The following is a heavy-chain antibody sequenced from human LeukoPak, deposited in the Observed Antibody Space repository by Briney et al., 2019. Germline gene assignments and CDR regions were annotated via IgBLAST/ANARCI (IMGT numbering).Heavy chain of an antibody. CDR2: IIPIFGTA. CDR3: ARSANYGSFSSQYYYYYYYMDV. CDR1: GGTFSSYA. D-gene: IGHD3-10*01. J-gene: IGHJ6*03. Sequence: GASVKVSCKASGGTFSSYAISWVRQAPGQGLEWMGGIIPIFGTANYAQKFQGRVTITADESTSTAYMELSSLRSEDTAVYYCARSANYGSFSSQYYYYYYYMDVWGKGTTVTISS. V-gene: IGHV1-69*13.